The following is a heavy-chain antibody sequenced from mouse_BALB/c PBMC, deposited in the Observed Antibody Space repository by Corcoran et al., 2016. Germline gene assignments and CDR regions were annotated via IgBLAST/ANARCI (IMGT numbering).Heavy chain of an antibody. CDR2: ISYDGSN. V-gene: IGHV3-6*02. CDR3: ANGNYWYFDV. CDR1: GYSITSGYY. D-gene: IGHD2-1*01. J-gene: IGHJ1*01. Sequence: DVQLQESGPGLMKPSQSLSLTCSVTGYSITSGYYWNWIRQFPGNKLEWMGYISYDGSNNYNPSLKNRISITRETAKNQFFLKLNSVTTEDTATDYCANGNYWYFDVWGAGTTVTVSS.